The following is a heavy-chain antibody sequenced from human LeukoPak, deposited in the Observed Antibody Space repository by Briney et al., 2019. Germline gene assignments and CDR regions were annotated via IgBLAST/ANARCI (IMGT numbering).Heavy chain of an antibody. V-gene: IGHV4-31*11. Sequence: PSETLSLTCAVCGGSFSSGGYYWRWIRQHPGKGLECIGYIYYSGSTYYNPPLKSRVTISVDTSKNQFSLNLSSVTAADTAVYYCARERWNDRSSYYFDYWGQGTLVTVSS. CDR3: ARERWNDRSSYYFDY. CDR1: GGSFSSGGYY. D-gene: IGHD3-22*01. J-gene: IGHJ4*02. CDR2: IYYSGST.